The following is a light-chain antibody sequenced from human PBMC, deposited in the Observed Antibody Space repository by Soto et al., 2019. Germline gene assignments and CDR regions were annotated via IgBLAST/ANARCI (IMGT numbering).Light chain of an antibody. CDR2: IAS. CDR3: QQYAGSPYT. V-gene: IGKV3-20*01. Sequence: EIVSTQSPGTLSLSPGERATLSCRASQSVTHNHLAWYQQKRGQAPRLLIYIASARATGLPGRFSGSGSGTDFTLTISRLEPEDFAVYYCQQYAGSPYTFGQGTKLEI. J-gene: IGKJ2*01. CDR1: QSVTHNH.